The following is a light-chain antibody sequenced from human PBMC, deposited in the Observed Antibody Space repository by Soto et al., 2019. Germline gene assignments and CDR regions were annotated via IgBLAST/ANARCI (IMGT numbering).Light chain of an antibody. Sequence: QSALTQPRSVSGSPGQSVTISCTGTSSDVGGYNYVSWYQQHPGKAPKLIIYAVSGRPSGVPDRFSGSKSGNTASLTISGLQADDEADYYCCSYAGYYTLVFGGGTKLNVL. CDR3: CSYAGYYTLV. CDR2: AVS. CDR1: SSDVGGYNY. V-gene: IGLV2-11*01. J-gene: IGLJ2*01.